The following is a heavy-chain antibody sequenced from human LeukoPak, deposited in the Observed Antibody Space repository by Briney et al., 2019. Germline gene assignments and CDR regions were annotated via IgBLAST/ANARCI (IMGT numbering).Heavy chain of an antibody. CDR2: ISSSGSSI. CDR1: GFTFSSYE. D-gene: IGHD3-10*01. V-gene: IGHV3-48*03. J-gene: IGHJ4*02. CDR3: ARSYGSGTYFDY. Sequence: GGSLRLSCAASGFTFSSYEMNWIRQAPGEGLESISYISSSGSSIYHADSVRGRFTISRDNAKNSLYLQMNSLRAEDTAVYYCARSYGSGTYFDYWGQGTLVTVSS.